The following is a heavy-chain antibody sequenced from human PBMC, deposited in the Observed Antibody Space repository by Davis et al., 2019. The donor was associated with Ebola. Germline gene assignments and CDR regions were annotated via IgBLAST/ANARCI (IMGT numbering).Heavy chain of an antibody. CDR2: IKRKADGGTT. CDR1: GFALSNAW. J-gene: IGHJ4*02. Sequence: GESPKTPCAVPGFALSNAWMNWVRQAPGKGPEWVGRIKRKADGGTTDHAPPVKGRFTIPREDSKNTLYLQMDSMKTEDTAVYYCTTVGGYIYGQRDYWGQGALVTVSS. V-gene: IGHV3-15*07. D-gene: IGHD5-18*01. CDR3: TTVGGYIYGQRDY.